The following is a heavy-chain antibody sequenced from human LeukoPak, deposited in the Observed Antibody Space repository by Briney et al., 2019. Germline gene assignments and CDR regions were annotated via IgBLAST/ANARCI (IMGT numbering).Heavy chain of an antibody. D-gene: IGHD6-19*01. J-gene: IGHJ4*02. CDR1: GFTFSSYA. V-gene: IGHV3-30*04. CDR2: ISYDGSNK. Sequence: PGRSLRLSCAASGFTFSSYAMHWVRQAPGKGLEWVAVISYDGSNKYYADSVKGRFTISRDNSKNTLYLQMNSLRAEDTAVYYCATAGGSSGSYPLIYWGQGILVTVSS. CDR3: ATAGGSSGSYPLIY.